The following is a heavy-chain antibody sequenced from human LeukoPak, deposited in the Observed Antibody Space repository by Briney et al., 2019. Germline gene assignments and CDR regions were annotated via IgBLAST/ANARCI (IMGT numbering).Heavy chain of an antibody. D-gene: IGHD3-22*01. CDR1: GFTFSSYS. Sequence: GGSLRLSCAASGFTFSSYSMNWVRQAPEKGLEWVSSITSSSSYIYYADSVKGRFTISRDNAKNSLYLQMNSLRAEDTAVYYCARRNHDSSGDDAFDIWGQGTMVTVSS. CDR2: ITSSSSYI. J-gene: IGHJ3*02. V-gene: IGHV3-21*01. CDR3: ARRNHDSSGDDAFDI.